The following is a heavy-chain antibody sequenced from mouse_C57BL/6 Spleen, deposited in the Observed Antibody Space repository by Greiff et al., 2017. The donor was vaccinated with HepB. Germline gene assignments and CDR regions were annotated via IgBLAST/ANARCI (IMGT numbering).Heavy chain of an antibody. CDR3: ARGGYYGPFAY. Sequence: EVQLQQSGPELVKPGASVKISCKASGYTFTDYYMNWVKQSHGKSLEWIGDINPNNGGTSYNQKFKGKATLTVDKSSSKAYMELRSLTSEDSAVYYGARGGYYGPFAYWGQGTLVTVSA. CDR2: INPNNGGT. CDR1: GYTFTDYY. D-gene: IGHD1-1*01. J-gene: IGHJ3*01. V-gene: IGHV1-26*01.